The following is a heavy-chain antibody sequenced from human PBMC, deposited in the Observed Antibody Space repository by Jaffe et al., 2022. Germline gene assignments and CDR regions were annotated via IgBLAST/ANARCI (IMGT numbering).Heavy chain of an antibody. CDR1: GFTFSDYY. CDR3: ARDIASKNFDWLLHTDYYFDY. V-gene: IGHV3-11*01. D-gene: IGHD3-9*01. CDR2: ISSSGSTI. Sequence: QVQLVESGGGLVKPGGSLRLSCAASGFTFSDYYMSWIRQAPGKGLEWVSYISSSGSTIYYADSVKGRFTISRDNAKNSLYLQMNSLRAEDTAVYYCARDIASKNFDWLLHTDYYFDYWGQGTLVTVSS. J-gene: IGHJ4*02.